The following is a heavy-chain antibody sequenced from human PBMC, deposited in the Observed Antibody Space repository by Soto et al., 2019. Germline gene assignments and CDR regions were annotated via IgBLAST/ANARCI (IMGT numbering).Heavy chain of an antibody. D-gene: IGHD2-15*01. CDR3: AKGGRLGYCSGGSCYGRRGYYYYYMDV. CDR1: GYTFTSYA. CDR2: INAGNGNT. Sequence: ASVKVSCKASGYTFTSYAMHWVRQAPGQRLEWMGWINAGNGNTNYAQKFQGRVTMTRDTSASTAYMELSSLRSEDTAVYYCAKGGRLGYCSGGSCYGRRGYYYYYMDVWGKGTTVTVSS. J-gene: IGHJ6*03. V-gene: IGHV1-3*01.